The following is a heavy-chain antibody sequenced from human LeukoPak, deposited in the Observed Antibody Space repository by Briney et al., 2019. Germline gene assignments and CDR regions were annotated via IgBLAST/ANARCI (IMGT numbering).Heavy chain of an antibody. V-gene: IGHV1-69*06. CDR1: GGTFSSYA. CDR3: ATRGVALYYYYMDV. D-gene: IGHD3-10*01. Sequence: LVKVSCKASGGTFSSYAISWVRQAPGQGLEWMGRIIPIFGTANYAQKFQGRVTITADKSTSTAYMELSSLRSEDTAVYYCATRGVALYYYYMDVWGKGTTVTVSS. J-gene: IGHJ6*03. CDR2: IIPIFGTA.